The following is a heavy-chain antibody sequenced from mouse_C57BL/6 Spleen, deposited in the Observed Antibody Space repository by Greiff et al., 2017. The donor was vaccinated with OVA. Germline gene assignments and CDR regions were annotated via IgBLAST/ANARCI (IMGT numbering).Heavy chain of an antibody. CDR1: GYAFTNYL. Sequence: QVQLQQSGAELVRPGTSVKVSCKASGYAFTNYLIEWVKQRPGQGLEWIGVINPGSGGTNYNEKFKGKATLTADKSSSTAYMQLSSLTSEDSAVYFCARKPNWEWYVDVWGTGTTVTVSS. CDR2: INPGSGGT. J-gene: IGHJ1*03. CDR3: ARKPNWEWYVDV. D-gene: IGHD4-1*01. V-gene: IGHV1-54*01.